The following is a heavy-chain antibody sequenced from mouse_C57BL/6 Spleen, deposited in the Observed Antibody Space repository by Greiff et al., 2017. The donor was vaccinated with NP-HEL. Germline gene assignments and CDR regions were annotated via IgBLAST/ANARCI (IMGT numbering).Heavy chain of an antibody. CDR3: AGPYGSSYGFAY. V-gene: IGHV1-81*01. Sequence: QVQLQQSGAELARPGASVKLSCKASGYTFTSSGISWVKQRTGQGLEWIGEIYPRSGNTYYNEKFKGKATLTADKSSSTAYMELRSLTSEDSAVYFCAGPYGSSYGFAYWGQGTLVTVSA. D-gene: IGHD1-1*01. CDR1: GYTFTSSG. CDR2: IYPRSGNT. J-gene: IGHJ3*01.